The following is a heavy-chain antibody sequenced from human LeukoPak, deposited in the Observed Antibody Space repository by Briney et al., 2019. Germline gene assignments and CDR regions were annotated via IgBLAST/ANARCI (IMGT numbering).Heavy chain of an antibody. CDR1: GFTFNNYW. Sequence: GGSLRLSCAASGFTFNNYWMMWVRQAPWKGLEWVANIREDGSEKNYVDSVKGRFTISRDNAKISLYLQMNSLRVEDTAVYYCATDRKVGTWDPRFDYWGQGTLVTVSS. CDR2: IREDGSEK. D-gene: IGHD4-23*01. J-gene: IGHJ4*02. CDR3: ATDRKVGTWDPRFDY. V-gene: IGHV3-7*01.